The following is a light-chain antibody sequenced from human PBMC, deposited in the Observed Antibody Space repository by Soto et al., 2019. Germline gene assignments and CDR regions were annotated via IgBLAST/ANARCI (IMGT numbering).Light chain of an antibody. Sequence: DIQMTHSPSSLSASIGDRVTITCQASQNITNNLSWYQQKPGRAPNLLIYSASTLQSGVPSRFSGSGSETDFTLTISSLQPEDFATYYCQQGYSAPWTFGQGTKVDIK. V-gene: IGKV1-39*01. CDR2: SAS. CDR1: QNITNN. J-gene: IGKJ1*01. CDR3: QQGYSAPWT.